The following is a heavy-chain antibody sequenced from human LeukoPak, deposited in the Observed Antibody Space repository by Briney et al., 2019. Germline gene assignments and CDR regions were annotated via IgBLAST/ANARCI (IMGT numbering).Heavy chain of an antibody. Sequence: PGTSLRLSCAASGFTFSTYAIHWVRQAPGKGLEWVTVISFDGNNKYYADSVRGRFTISRDNSKNTVYLQMNSLRTEDTAIYYCAKDRAPGGNYYDSSDWGQGTLVTVSS. CDR3: AKDRAPGGNYYDSSD. CDR1: GFTFSTYA. V-gene: IGHV3-30-3*01. CDR2: ISFDGNNK. D-gene: IGHD1-26*01. J-gene: IGHJ4*02.